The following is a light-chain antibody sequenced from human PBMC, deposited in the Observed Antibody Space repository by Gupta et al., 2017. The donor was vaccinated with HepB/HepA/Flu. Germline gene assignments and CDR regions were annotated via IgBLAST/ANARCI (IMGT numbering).Light chain of an antibody. Sequence: QSALTQPASVSGSPGQSITISCTGTSSDVGGYNYVSWYQPHPGKAPKLMIYDVSNRPSGVSYRFSGSKSGNTASLTISGLQAEDEADYYCSSYTSSSTAVFGGGTKLTVL. CDR1: SSDVGGYNY. CDR2: DVS. CDR3: SSYTSSSTAV. V-gene: IGLV2-14*01. J-gene: IGLJ3*02.